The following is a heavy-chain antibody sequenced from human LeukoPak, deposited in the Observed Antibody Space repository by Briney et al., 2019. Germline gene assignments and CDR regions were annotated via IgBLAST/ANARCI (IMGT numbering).Heavy chain of an antibody. CDR1: GHXFTSYW. Sequence: GESLRISCNASGHXFTSYWISWVRQMPGKGLEWMGMIDPSDSYTNYSPSFQGHVTISVDKSITTAYLQWTSLKSSDSAMYYCARRGYYYYGMDVWGQGTTVTVSS. CDR2: IDPSDSYT. CDR3: ARRGYYYYGMDV. V-gene: IGHV5-10-1*01. J-gene: IGHJ6*02. D-gene: IGHD3-10*01.